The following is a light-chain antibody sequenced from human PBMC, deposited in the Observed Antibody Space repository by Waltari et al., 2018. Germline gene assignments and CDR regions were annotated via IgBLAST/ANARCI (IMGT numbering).Light chain of an antibody. V-gene: IGKV1-9*01. CDR2: AAS. CDR1: QGISSY. Sequence: DIQLTQSPSFLSASVGDRVTITCRASQGISSYLAWYQQKPGKAPKLLIYAASTLQSVVPSRFSGSGSGTEFTLTISSLQPEDFATYYCQHLNNYPLTFGGGTKVEIK. CDR3: QHLNNYPLT. J-gene: IGKJ4*01.